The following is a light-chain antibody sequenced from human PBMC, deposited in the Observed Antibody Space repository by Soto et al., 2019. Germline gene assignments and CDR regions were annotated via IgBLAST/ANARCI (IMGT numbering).Light chain of an antibody. J-gene: IGKJ1*01. Sequence: EIVLTQSPGTLSLSPGERATLSCRASQSVSSNYLAWYQQIPGQAPRPLIYGASSRVPGIPDRSSGSGSGTDFTLTISRLEPEDFAVYYCQQYGSLPWTFGQGTKVDIK. CDR1: QSVSSNY. CDR2: GAS. V-gene: IGKV3-20*01. CDR3: QQYGSLPWT.